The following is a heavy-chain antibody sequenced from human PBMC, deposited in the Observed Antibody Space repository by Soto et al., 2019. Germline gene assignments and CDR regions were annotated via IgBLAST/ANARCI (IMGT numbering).Heavy chain of an antibody. D-gene: IGHD2-15*01. CDR1: GYTFTGYY. V-gene: IGHV1-2*04. Sequence: QVQLVQSGAEVKKPGASVKVSCKASGYTFTGYYMHWVRQAPGQGLEWMGWINPNSGGTNYAQKFQGWVTMIRYMFISTAFMELSGLGSDDTAVYYCARGHCSGGSCYSHYFDYWGQGTLVTVSS. CDR2: INPNSGGT. J-gene: IGHJ4*02. CDR3: ARGHCSGGSCYSHYFDY.